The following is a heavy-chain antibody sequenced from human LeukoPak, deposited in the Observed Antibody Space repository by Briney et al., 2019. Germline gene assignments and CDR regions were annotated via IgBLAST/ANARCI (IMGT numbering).Heavy chain of an antibody. D-gene: IGHD3-22*01. V-gene: IGHV4-61*02. Sequence: SQTLSLTCTVSGGSISSGSYYWSWIRQPAGKGLEWIGRIYTSGSTNYNPSLKSRVTISVDTSKNQFSLKLSSVTAADTAVYYCARSSGYYLYYSDYWGQGTLVTVSS. CDR2: IYTSGST. J-gene: IGHJ4*02. CDR3: ARSSGYYLYYSDY. CDR1: GGSISSGSYY.